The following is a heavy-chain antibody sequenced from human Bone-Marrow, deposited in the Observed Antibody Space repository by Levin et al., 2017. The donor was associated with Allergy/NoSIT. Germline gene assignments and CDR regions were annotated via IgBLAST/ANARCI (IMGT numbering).Heavy chain of an antibody. D-gene: IGHD2-2*01. J-gene: IGHJ4*02. Sequence: SETLSLTCAVSGGSISSGGYSWSWIRQPPGTGLEWIGYIYHSGSTYYNPSLKSRVTISVDRSKNQFSLKLSSVTAADTAVYDCARRSTSCYDYWGQGTLVTVSS. CDR3: ARRSTSCYDY. CDR2: IYHSGST. V-gene: IGHV4-30-2*01. CDR1: GGSISSGGYS.